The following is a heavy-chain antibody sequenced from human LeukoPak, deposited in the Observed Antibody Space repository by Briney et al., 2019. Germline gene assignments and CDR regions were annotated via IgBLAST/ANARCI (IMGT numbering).Heavy chain of an antibody. Sequence: PSETLSLTCTVSGGSISGYYWGWIRQPPGKGLEWIGYIYYRGSTNYNPSLMSRASISVDTSKNQFSLKLDSLTAADTAVYYCVRRGVLWFGELSYYYFDLWGRGTLVAVSS. CDR3: VRRGVLWFGELSYYYFDL. CDR2: IYYRGST. D-gene: IGHD3-10*01. J-gene: IGHJ2*01. CDR1: GGSISGYY. V-gene: IGHV4-59*01.